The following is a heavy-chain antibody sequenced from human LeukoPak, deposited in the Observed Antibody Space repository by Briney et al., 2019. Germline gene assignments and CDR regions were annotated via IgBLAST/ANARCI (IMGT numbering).Heavy chain of an antibody. D-gene: IGHD3-3*01. V-gene: IGHV4-34*01. CDR1: GWSFSGYH. CDR3: ARSLFGVGYSIWFDA. Sequence: SETLSLTCAVYGWSFSGYHWRWIRQPPGKGLEWIGEINHSGSTNYNPSLKNRVTISVDTSKNQFSLKLSSVAAADSALYYCARSLFGVGYSIWFDAWGQGTLVTVSS. CDR2: INHSGST. J-gene: IGHJ5*02.